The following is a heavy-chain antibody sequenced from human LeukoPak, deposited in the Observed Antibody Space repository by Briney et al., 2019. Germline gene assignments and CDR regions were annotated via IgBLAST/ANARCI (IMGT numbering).Heavy chain of an antibody. J-gene: IGHJ5*02. D-gene: IGHD6-6*01. CDR1: VYTFTGYY. Sequence: GSVKVSCKASVYTFTGYYMHWVRQAPGQGLGWMVRINPNSGGTNYAQKFQGMVTMTRDTSISTAYMELSRLRSDDTAVYYCARGALYSSSRGWFDPWGQGTLVTVSS. V-gene: IGHV1-2*06. CDR3: ARGALYSSSRGWFDP. CDR2: INPNSGGT.